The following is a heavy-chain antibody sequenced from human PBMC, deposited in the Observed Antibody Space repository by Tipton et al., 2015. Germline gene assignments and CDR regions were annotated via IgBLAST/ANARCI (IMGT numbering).Heavy chain of an antibody. CDR3: ARARGRHGGLFDS. V-gene: IGHV4-59*01. J-gene: IGHJ4*02. CDR1: SDSINKYY. D-gene: IGHD4-23*01. CDR2: IQYSGGT. Sequence: TLSLTCTVSSDSINKYYWSWIRQPPGKKLQWIGYIQYSGGTNYNPSLESRVSMSVDTSKTQFSLEMRSVTATDTAVYYCARARGRHGGLFDSWGQGTLVTVSS.